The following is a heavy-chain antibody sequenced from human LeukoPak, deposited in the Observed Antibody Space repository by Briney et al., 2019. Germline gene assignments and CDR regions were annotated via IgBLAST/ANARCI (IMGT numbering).Heavy chain of an antibody. J-gene: IGHJ3*02. CDR3: ARRGVGATTWDAFDI. D-gene: IGHD1-26*01. CDR1: GGSLTRYH. Sequence: SETLSLTCTVSGGSLTRYHWGWIRQPLGKGLEWIGYINYSGSTNYSPSLESRVTISLDTSKNQFSLQLSSVTAADTAVYYCARRGVGATTWDAFDIWGQGTLVTVSS. CDR2: INYSGST. V-gene: IGHV4-59*08.